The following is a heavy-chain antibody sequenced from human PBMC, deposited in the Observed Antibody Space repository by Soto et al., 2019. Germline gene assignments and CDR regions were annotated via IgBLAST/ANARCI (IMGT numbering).Heavy chain of an antibody. J-gene: IGHJ4*02. V-gene: IGHV4-30-4*01. CDR3: ARGSVVVTAINF. Sequence: QVQLQESGPGLVKPSQTLSLTCTVSGGSISSGDYYWRWIRQPPGKGLEWIGYIYYSGSTYYNPSLKSRVTISVDTSKNQCSLKLSSVTAADTAVYYCARGSVVVTAINFWGQGTLVTVSS. CDR2: IYYSGST. D-gene: IGHD2-21*02. CDR1: GGSISSGDYY.